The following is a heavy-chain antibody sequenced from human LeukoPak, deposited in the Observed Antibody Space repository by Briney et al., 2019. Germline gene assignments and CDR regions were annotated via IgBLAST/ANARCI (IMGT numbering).Heavy chain of an antibody. D-gene: IGHD3-9*01. CDR1: GGSISSYY. CDR3: ARSGRYFDWFDAFDI. J-gene: IGHJ3*02. Sequence: SETLSLTCTVSGGSISSYYWSWIRQPPGKGLEWIGYIYYSGSTNYNPSLKSRVTISVDTSKNQFSLKLSSVTAADTAVYYCARSGRYFDWFDAFDIWGQGTMVTVSS. V-gene: IGHV4-59*01. CDR2: IYYSGST.